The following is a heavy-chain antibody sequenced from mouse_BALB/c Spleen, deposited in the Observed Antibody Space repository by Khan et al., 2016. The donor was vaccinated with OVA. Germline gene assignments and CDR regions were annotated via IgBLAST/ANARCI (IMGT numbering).Heavy chain of an antibody. Sequence: QIQLVQSGPEVKKPGETVRISCKASGYTFTNFGMNWMRQAPGKGLRWMGWINTYTGEPTYAVDFKGRFAFSLDTSASTAYLQINNLKNEDTATYFCGRVGYNVTMDSWGQGTSVTVSS. CDR3: GRVGYNVTMDS. D-gene: IGHD1-3*01. J-gene: IGHJ4*01. CDR2: INTYTGEP. V-gene: IGHV9-3-1*01. CDR1: GYTFTNFG.